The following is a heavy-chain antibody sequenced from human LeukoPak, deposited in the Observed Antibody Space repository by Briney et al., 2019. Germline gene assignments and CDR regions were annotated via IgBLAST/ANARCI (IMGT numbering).Heavy chain of an antibody. CDR3: ARDGSLLRERWYFDL. CDR2: INSRSSTI. J-gene: IGHJ2*01. CDR1: GFTFSTHD. Sequence: GGSLRLSCAASGFTFSTHDVNWVRQAPGKGLEWVSFINSRSSTIYYADSVKGRFTISRDNAKNSLYLQMNSLRAEDTAMYYCARDGSLLRERWYFDLWGRGTLVTVSS. V-gene: IGHV3-48*04. D-gene: IGHD5-12*01.